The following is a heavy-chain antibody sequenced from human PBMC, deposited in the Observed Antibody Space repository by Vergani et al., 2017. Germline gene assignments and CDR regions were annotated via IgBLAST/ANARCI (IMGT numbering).Heavy chain of an antibody. V-gene: IGHV3-30*01. CDR2: ISYDGSNK. CDR3: AREPDY. J-gene: IGHJ4*02. CDR1: GFTFSSYA. Sequence: QVQLVESGGGVVQPGRSLRLSCAASGFTFSSYAMHWVRQAPGKGLEWVAVISYDGSNKYYADSVKGRFTISRDNSKNTLYLQMNSLRAEDTAVYYCAREPDYWGQGTLVTVSS.